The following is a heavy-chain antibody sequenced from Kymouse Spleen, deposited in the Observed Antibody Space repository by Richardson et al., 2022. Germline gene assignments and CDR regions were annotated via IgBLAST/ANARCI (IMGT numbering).Heavy chain of an antibody. Sequence: EVQLVESGGGLVQPGGSLRLSCAASGFTFSSYWMSWVRQAPGKGLEWVANIKQDGSEKYYVDSVKGRFTISRDNAKNSLYLQMNSLRAEDTAVYYCARGLWSGYYYYYGMDVWGQGTTVTVSS. V-gene: IGHV3-7*01. CDR2: IKQDGSEK. D-gene: IGHD3-3*01. CDR3: ARGLWSGYYYYYGMDV. CDR1: GFTFSSYW. J-gene: IGHJ6*02.